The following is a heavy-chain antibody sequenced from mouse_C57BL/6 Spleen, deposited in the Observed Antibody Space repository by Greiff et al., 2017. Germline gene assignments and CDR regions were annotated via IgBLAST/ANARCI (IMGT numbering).Heavy chain of an antibody. CDR1: GYTFTSYW. Sequence: QVQLQQPGAELVRPGSSVKLSCKASGYTFTSYWMDWVKQRPGQGLEWIGNIYPSDSETHYNQKFKDKATLTVDKSSSTAYMQLSSLTSEDSAVYYCALGNWDFAYWGQGTTLTVSA. CDR3: ALGNWDFAY. V-gene: IGHV1-61*01. J-gene: IGHJ2*01. D-gene: IGHD4-1*01. CDR2: IYPSDSET.